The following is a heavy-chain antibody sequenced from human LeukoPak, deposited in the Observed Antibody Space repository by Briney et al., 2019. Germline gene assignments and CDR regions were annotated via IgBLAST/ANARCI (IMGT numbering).Heavy chain of an antibody. CDR1: GGTFSSYA. CDR2: ISAYNGNT. Sequence: ASVKVSCKASGGTFSSYAISWVRQAPGQGLEWMGWISAYNGNTNYAQKLQGRVTMTTDTSTSTAYMELRSLRSDDTAVYYCAREGVAATEYYFDYWGQGTLVTVSS. J-gene: IGHJ4*02. V-gene: IGHV1-18*01. D-gene: IGHD2-15*01. CDR3: AREGVAATEYYFDY.